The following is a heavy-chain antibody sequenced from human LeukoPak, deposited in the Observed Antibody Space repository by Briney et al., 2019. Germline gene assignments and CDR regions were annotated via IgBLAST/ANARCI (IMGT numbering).Heavy chain of an antibody. J-gene: IGHJ5*02. CDR2: TVGIGPDT. D-gene: IGHD2-21*01. Sequence: PGGSLRLSCAASGFTFTNFAMTWVRQAPGKGLEWVAATVGIGPDTYHADSVKGRFTTSRDNAKNSLYLQMNSLTAEDTAVHYCVRAYHPGGWFDPWGQGTLVTVSS. CDR3: VRAYHPGGWFDP. CDR1: GFTFTNFA. V-gene: IGHV3-23*01.